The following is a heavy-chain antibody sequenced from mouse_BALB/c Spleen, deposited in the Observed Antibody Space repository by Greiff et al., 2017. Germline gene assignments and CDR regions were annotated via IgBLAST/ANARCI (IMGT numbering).Heavy chain of an antibody. V-gene: IGHV3-8*02. CDR1: GDSITSGY. CDR3: ARGATGYYYAMDY. J-gene: IGHJ4*01. CDR2: ISYSGST. D-gene: IGHD3-1*01. Sequence: DVKLVESGPSLVKPSQTLSLTCSVTGDSITSGYWNWIRKFPGNKLEYMGYISYSGSTYYNPSLKSRISITLDTSKNQYYLQLNSVTTEDTATYYCARGATGYYYAMDYWGQGTSVTVSS.